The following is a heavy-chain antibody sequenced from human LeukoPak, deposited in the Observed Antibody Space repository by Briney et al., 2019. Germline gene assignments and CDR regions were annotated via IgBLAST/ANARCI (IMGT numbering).Heavy chain of an antibody. CDR2: IKQDGSET. CDR3: ARLRYHDFWSGYWKYYYYMDV. Sequence: PGGSLRLSCAASGFSFIDYWMTWVRQAPGKGLEWVGNIKQDGSETYYVDSVKGRFTISRDNAKNSLYLQMNSLRAEDTAVYYCARLRYHDFWSGYWKYYYYMDVWGKGTTVTVSS. V-gene: IGHV3-7*01. J-gene: IGHJ6*03. CDR1: GFSFIDYW. D-gene: IGHD3-3*01.